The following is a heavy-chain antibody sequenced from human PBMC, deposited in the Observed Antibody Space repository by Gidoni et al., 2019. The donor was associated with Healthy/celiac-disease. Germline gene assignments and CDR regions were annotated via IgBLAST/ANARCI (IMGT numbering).Heavy chain of an antibody. CDR3: ARGVGDYVWGSYRWGGPFDY. J-gene: IGHJ4*02. V-gene: IGHV4-34*01. Sequence: QVQLQQWGAGLLKPSETLSLTCAVYGGSFSGYYWSWIRQPPGKGLEWIGEINHSGSTNYNPSLKSRVTISVDTSKNQFSLKLSSVTAADTAVYYCARGVGDYVWGSYRWGGPFDYWGQGTLVTVSS. D-gene: IGHD3-16*02. CDR2: INHSGST. CDR1: GGSFSGYY.